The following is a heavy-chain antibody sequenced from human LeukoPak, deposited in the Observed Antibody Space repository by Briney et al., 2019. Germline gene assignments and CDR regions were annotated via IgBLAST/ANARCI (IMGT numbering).Heavy chain of an antibody. CDR1: GGTFSSYA. Sequence: GASVKVSCKASGGTFSSYAISWVRQAPGQGLEWMGGIIPIFGTANYAQKFQGRATITADESTSTAYMELSSLRSEDTAVYYCARGWFSQYFFHYFDYWGQGTLVTVSS. V-gene: IGHV1-69*13. J-gene: IGHJ4*02. D-gene: IGHD2/OR15-2a*01. CDR3: ARGWFSQYFFHYFDY. CDR2: IIPIFGTA.